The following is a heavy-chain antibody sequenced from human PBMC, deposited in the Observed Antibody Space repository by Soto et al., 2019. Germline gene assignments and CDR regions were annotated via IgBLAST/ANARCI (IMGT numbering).Heavy chain of an antibody. CDR1: GFTFSSYW. D-gene: IGHD2-2*01. V-gene: IGHV3-7*01. Sequence: PGGSLRLSCAASGFTFSSYWMSWVRQAPGKGLEWVANIKQDGSEKYYVDSVKGRFTISRDNAKNSLYLQMNSLRAEDTAVYYCARDPHPIVVVPAAAYYYGSGKMVEDYWGKGTLVTLSS. CDR3: ARDPHPIVVVPAAAYYYGSGKMVEDY. J-gene: IGHJ4*02. CDR2: IKQDGSEK.